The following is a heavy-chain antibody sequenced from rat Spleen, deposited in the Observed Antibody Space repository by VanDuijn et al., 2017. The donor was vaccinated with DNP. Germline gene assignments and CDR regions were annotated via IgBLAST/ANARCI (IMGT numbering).Heavy chain of an antibody. V-gene: IGHV5S10*01. CDR3: TTGAGSP. CDR1: GFTFSNYN. CDR2: KIYDGSCD. D-gene: IGHD1-4*01. J-gene: IGHJ4*01. Sequence: EVQLVESGGGLVQPGRSLKLSCAASGFTFSNYNMAWVRQAPTKGLVWVATKIYDGSCDYYRDSVKGRITISRDNAKSTLYLQMDSLRSEDTATYYCTTGAGSPWGQGTSVTVSS.